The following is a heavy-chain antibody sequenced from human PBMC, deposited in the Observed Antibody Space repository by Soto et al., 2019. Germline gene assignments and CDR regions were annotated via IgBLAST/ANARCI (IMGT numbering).Heavy chain of an antibody. CDR2: ISAHNGNT. V-gene: IGHV1-18*01. Sequence: QVHLVQSGAEVKKPGASVKVSCKASGYTFTSYGITWVRQAPGQGLEWMGWISAHNGNTDYAQKLQGRVIETRDTSKSTAYMGLRSLISDDAAVYYCARGRYGDYWGQGALVTVSS. D-gene: IGHD1-1*01. CDR1: GYTFTSYG. CDR3: ARGRYGDY. J-gene: IGHJ4*02.